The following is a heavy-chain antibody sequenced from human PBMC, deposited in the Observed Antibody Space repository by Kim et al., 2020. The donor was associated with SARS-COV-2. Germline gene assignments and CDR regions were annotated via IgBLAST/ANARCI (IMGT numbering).Heavy chain of an antibody. CDR1: GYAFTSYA. V-gene: IGHV1-3*01. CDR2: INAGNGNT. J-gene: IGHJ5*02. Sequence: ASVQVSCKASGYAFTSYAMHWVRQAPGQRLEWMGWINAGNGNTKYSQKLQGRVTITRDTSASTAYMALSSLRSEDTAVYYCARADWFDPWGQGTLVTVSS. CDR3: ARADWFDP.